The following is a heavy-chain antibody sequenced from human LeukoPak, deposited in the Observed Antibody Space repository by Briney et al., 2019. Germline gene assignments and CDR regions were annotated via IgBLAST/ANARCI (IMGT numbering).Heavy chain of an antibody. CDR3: ALELGSTPNDY. J-gene: IGHJ4*02. V-gene: IGHV1-46*01. D-gene: IGHD1-26*01. CDR2: INPNGGST. Sequence: HWASVKVSCKASVYTFTSYYMYWVRQAPGQGREWMGTINPNGGSTNYAQKFQGRVTMTRHMSKSTVYMELSNLRSEDTDVYYCALELGSTPNDYWGKGTLVTVSS. CDR1: VYTFTSYY.